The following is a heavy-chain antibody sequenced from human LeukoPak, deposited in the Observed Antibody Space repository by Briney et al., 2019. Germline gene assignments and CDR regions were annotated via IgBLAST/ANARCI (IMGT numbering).Heavy chain of an antibody. J-gene: IGHJ4*02. CDR1: GGSMSNYY. Sequence: SETLSLTCTVSGGSMSNYYWSWIRQPAGKGLEWIGYIYYSGSTNYNPSLKSRVTVSVDTSKNQFSLQLRSVTAADTAVYYCARQTGSGLFSLPGGQGTLVTVSS. V-gene: IGHV4-59*08. CDR2: IYYSGST. D-gene: IGHD3-10*01. CDR3: ARQTGSGLFSLP.